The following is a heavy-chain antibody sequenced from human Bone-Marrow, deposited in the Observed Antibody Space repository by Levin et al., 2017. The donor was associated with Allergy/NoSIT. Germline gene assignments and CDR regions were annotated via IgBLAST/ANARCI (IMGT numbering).Heavy chain of an antibody. CDR3: VRGYKFGLADF. CDR1: GFTISSNY. Sequence: GASVKVSCAVSGFTISSNYMSWVRQAPGKGPEWVSIIYSSGKTDDADSVTGRFTIPRDSFINTLYLQMTSLRADDTAMYYCVRGYKFGLADFWGQGTPVTVSS. V-gene: IGHV3-53*01. D-gene: IGHD3-16*01. CDR2: IYSSGKT. J-gene: IGHJ4*02.